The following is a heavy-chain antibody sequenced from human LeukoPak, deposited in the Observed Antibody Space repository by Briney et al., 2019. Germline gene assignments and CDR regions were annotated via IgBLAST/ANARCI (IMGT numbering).Heavy chain of an antibody. CDR2: ITGSGGST. V-gene: IGHV3-23*01. Sequence: GGSLRLSCAASGFTFSSYAMSWVRQAPGKGLEWVSDITGSGGSTHYADSVKGRFTISRDNSKNTLYLQMNSLRAEDTAVYYCAKDHRVGAPPYWGQGTLVTVSS. J-gene: IGHJ4*02. D-gene: IGHD1-26*01. CDR3: AKDHRVGAPPY. CDR1: GFTFSSYA.